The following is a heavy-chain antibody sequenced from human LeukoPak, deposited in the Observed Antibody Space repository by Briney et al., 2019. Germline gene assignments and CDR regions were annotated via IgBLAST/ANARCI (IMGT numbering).Heavy chain of an antibody. Sequence: PSETLSLTCTVSGGSISSYYWSWIRQPPGKGLEWIGYIYYSGSTNYNPSLKSRVTISVDTSKNQFSLKLSSVTAADTAVYYCARVEADPPAGYDASDIWGQGTMVTVSS. CDR3: ARVEADPPAGYDASDI. CDR2: IYYSGST. V-gene: IGHV4-59*01. CDR1: GGSISSYY. D-gene: IGHD6-19*01. J-gene: IGHJ3*02.